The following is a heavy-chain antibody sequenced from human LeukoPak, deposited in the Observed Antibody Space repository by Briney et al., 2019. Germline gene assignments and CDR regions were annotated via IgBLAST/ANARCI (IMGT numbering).Heavy chain of an antibody. D-gene: IGHD3-22*01. CDR3: ARLDYYDSSGKYYGANWFDS. Sequence: SETLSLTCTVSGGCISSSGYYWAWIRQPPGKGLEWIGSIYVSGSTYYNPALRSRVTISVDTSKNQFSLQLSSVTAAATAVYYCARLDYYDSSGKYYGANWFDSWGQGTLVPVSS. CDR2: IYVSGST. CDR1: GGCISSSGYY. J-gene: IGHJ5*01. V-gene: IGHV4-39*01.